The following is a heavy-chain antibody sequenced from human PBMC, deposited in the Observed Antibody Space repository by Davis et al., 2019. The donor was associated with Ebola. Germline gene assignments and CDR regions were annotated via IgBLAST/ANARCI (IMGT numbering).Heavy chain of an antibody. Sequence: GGSLRLSCAASGFRVSGPYMSWVRQAPGKGLEWVSVIYTGGRTYYTDSVKGRFTISRDNSKNTIYLQMNSLRAGDTAVYYCARGMEWWFYFDYWGQGTLVTVSS. J-gene: IGHJ4*02. D-gene: IGHD2-15*01. CDR1: GFRVSGPY. CDR3: ARGMEWWFYFDY. V-gene: IGHV3-66*01. CDR2: IYTGGRT.